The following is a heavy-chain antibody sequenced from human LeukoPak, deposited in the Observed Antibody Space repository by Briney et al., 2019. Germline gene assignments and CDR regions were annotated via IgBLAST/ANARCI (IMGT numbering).Heavy chain of an antibody. CDR2: ISSSSSYT. CDR1: GFTFSDYY. Sequence: PGGSLRLSCAASGFTFSDYYMSWIRQAPGKGLEWVSYISSSSSYTNYAESVKGRFTISRDNAKNSLYLQMNSLRAEDTALYYCARRQVVGGNYYGIDVWGQGTTVTVSS. D-gene: IGHD2-15*01. V-gene: IGHV3-11*03. CDR3: ARRQVVGGNYYGIDV. J-gene: IGHJ6*02.